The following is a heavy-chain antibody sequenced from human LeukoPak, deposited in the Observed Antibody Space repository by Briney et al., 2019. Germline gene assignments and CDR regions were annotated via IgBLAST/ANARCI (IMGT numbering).Heavy chain of an antibody. CDR3: ARDAAMGGNWFDP. CDR1: GGSISSGGYY. J-gene: IGHJ5*02. CDR2: IYYSGST. V-gene: IGHV4-31*03. D-gene: IGHD5-18*01. Sequence: SQTLSLTCTVSGGSISSGGYYWSWIRQHPGKGLEWIGYIYYSGSTYYNPSLKSRVTISVDTSKNQFSLKLSSVTAADTAVYYCARDAAMGGNWFDPWGQGTLVTVSS.